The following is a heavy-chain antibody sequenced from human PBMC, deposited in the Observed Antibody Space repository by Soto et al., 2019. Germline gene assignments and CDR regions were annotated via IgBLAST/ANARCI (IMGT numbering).Heavy chain of an antibody. V-gene: IGHV1-8*01. J-gene: IGHJ4*02. CDR2: MNPNSGDT. CDR1: GYTFTSYE. D-gene: IGHD3-10*01. Sequence: VPLVQSGAEVKKPGASLKVSCKASGYTFTSYEINSVRQATGQGLEWMGWMNPNSGDTVYAQKFQGRVTMTRNTSISTAYMELSSLRSEDTAVYYCARGKLLWFGELLRWGQGTLVTVSS. CDR3: ARGKLLWFGELLR.